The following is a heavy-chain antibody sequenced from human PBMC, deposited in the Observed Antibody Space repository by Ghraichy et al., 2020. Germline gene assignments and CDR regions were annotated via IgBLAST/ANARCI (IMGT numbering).Heavy chain of an antibody. CDR2: IYYSGST. J-gene: IGHJ5*02. CDR3: ASRTRITIFGVVIMKENWCDP. Sequence: SETLSLTCTVSGGSISSSSYYWGWIRQPPGKGLEWIGSIYYSGSTYYNPSLKSRVTISVDTSKNQFSLKLSSVTAADTAVYYCASRTRITIFGVVIMKENWCDPWGQGTLVTVSS. D-gene: IGHD3-3*01. CDR1: GGSISSSSYY. V-gene: IGHV4-39*01.